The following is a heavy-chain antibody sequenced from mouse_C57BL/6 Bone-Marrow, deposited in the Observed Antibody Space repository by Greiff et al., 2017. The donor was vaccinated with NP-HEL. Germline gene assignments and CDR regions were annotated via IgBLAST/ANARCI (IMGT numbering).Heavy chain of an antibody. D-gene: IGHD1-1*01. J-gene: IGHJ1*03. V-gene: IGHV4-1*01. Sequence: EASGIDFSRYWMSWVRRAPGKGLEWIGEINPDSSTINYAPSLKDKFIISRDNAKNTLYLQMSKVRSEDTALYYCARRDYYGSSYERYFDVWGTGTTVTVSS. CDR2: INPDSSTI. CDR3: ARRDYYGSSYERYFDV. CDR1: GIDFSRYW.